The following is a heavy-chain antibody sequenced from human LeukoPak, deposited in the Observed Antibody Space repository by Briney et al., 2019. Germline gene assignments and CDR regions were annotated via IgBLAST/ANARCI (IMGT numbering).Heavy chain of an antibody. CDR1: GYTLTELS. V-gene: IGHV1-24*01. J-gene: IGHJ4*02. D-gene: IGHD4-11*01. Sequence: ASVKVSCTVSGYTLTELSMHWVRQAPGKGREWMGGFNPEDGATIYAQKFQGRITMTEDKSTDTAYMELSSLRSEDTAVYYCATVRVTTLGYYFDYWGQGTLVTVSS. CDR3: ATVRVTTLGYYFDY. CDR2: FNPEDGAT.